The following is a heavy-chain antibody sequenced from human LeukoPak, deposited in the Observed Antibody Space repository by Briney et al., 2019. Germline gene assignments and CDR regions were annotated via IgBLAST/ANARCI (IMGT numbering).Heavy chain of an antibody. D-gene: IGHD3-10*01. Sequence: GRSLRLSCAASGFTFSSYAMSWVRQAPGKGLEWVSAISGSGGSTYYADSVKGRFTISRDNSKNTLYLQMNSLRAEDTAVYYCATTTHREPVLLWPATRADYYYGMDVWGQGTTVTVSS. CDR3: ATTTHREPVLLWPATRADYYYGMDV. J-gene: IGHJ6*02. V-gene: IGHV3-23*01. CDR1: GFTFSSYA. CDR2: ISGSGGST.